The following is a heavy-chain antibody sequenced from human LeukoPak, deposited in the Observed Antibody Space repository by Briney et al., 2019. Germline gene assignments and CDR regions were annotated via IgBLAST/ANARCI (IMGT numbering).Heavy chain of an antibody. V-gene: IGHV4-34*01. CDR3: ARVGTIYYDFWSGYSAVWFDP. J-gene: IGHJ5*02. D-gene: IGHD3-3*01. CDR1: GGSFSGYY. Sequence: PETLSPTCAVYGGSFSGYYWSWIRQPPGKGLEWTGEINHSGSTNYNPSLKSRVTISVDTSKNQFSLKLSSVTAADTAVYYCARVGTIYYDFWSGYSAVWFDPWGQGTLVTVSS. CDR2: INHSGST.